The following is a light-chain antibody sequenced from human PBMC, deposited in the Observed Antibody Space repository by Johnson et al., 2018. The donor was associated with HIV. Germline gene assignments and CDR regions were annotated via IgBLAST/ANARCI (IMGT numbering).Light chain of an antibody. J-gene: IGLJ1*01. V-gene: IGLV1-51*02. CDR3: GTWDSSLSAGV. CDR2: ENN. Sequence: QSVLTQPPSVSAAPGQKVSISCSGNSSSIGSNYVSWYQQLPGAAPKLLIFENNKRPSGIPDRFSGSKSGASATLVITGLQTGDEADYYCGTWDSSLSAGVFGTGTKVTVL. CDR1: SSSIGSNY.